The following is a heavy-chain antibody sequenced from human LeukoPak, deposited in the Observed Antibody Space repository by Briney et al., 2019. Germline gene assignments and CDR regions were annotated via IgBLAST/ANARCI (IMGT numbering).Heavy chain of an antibody. CDR2: IYYSGST. CDR1: GGSVSRGSYY. CDR3: ARSLTY. V-gene: IGHV4-61*01. Sequence: SETLSLTCTVSGGSVSRGSYYWSWIRQPPGKGLEWIGHIYYSGSTNYNPSLKSRVTISVDTSKDQFSLKLSSVTAADTAVYYCARSLTYWGQGTLVTVSS. D-gene: IGHD2-8*01. J-gene: IGHJ4*02.